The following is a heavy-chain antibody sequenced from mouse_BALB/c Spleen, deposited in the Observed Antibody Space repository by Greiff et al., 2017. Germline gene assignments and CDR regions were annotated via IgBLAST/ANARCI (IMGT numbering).Heavy chain of an antibody. J-gene: IGHJ2*01. CDR1: GDSITSGY. V-gene: IGHV3-8*02. CDR3: ARYYYYGPYFDY. D-gene: IGHD1-1*01. CDR2: ISYSGST. Sequence: EVKLEESGPSLVKPSQTLSLTCSVTGDSITSGYWNWIRKFPGNKLEYMGYISYSGSTYYNPSLKSRISITRDTSKNQYYLQLNSVTTEDTATYYCARYYYYGPYFDYWGQGTTLTVSS.